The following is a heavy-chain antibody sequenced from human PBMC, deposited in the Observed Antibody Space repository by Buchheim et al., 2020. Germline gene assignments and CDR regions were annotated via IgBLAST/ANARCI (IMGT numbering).Heavy chain of an antibody. Sequence: EVQLVESGGGLVQPGGSLRLSCAASGFNVRNSYMTWVRQAPGKGLEWVSTISGSDGSTFYADSVKGLFTISRDNSKNTLYLQMNSLRAEDTAVYYCAKDSPPNYDFWSGIKYGMDVWGQGTT. CDR3: AKDSPPNYDFWSGIKYGMDV. CDR1: GFNVRNSY. D-gene: IGHD3-3*01. CDR2: ISGSDGST. J-gene: IGHJ6*02. V-gene: IGHV3-23*04.